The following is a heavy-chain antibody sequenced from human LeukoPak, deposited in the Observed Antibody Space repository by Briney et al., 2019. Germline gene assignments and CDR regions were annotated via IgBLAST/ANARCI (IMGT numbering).Heavy chain of an antibody. V-gene: IGHV4-34*01. Sequence: SETLSLTCAVYGGSFSGYYWSWIRQPPGKGLEWIGEINHSGSTNYNPSLKSRVTISVDTFKNQLSLKLSSVTAADTAVYYCARGPYCGGDCYLNSWYFDLWGRGTLVTVSS. J-gene: IGHJ2*01. D-gene: IGHD2-21*01. CDR3: ARGPYCGGDCYLNSWYFDL. CDR2: INHSGST. CDR1: GGSFSGYY.